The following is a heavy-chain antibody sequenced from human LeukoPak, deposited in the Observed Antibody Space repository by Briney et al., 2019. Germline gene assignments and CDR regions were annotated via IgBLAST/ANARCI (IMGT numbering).Heavy chain of an antibody. CDR1: GGSFSGYY. CDR2: INHSGST. D-gene: IGHD3-10*01. V-gene: IGHV4-34*01. J-gene: IGHJ5*02. Sequence: SETLSLTCAAYGGSFSGYYWSWIRQPPGKGLEWIGEINHSGSTNYNPSLKSRVTISVDTSKNQFSLKLSSVTAADTAVYYCATLNHVITMVRGVMSVGWFDPWGQGTLVTVSS. CDR3: ATLNHVITMVRGVMSVGWFDP.